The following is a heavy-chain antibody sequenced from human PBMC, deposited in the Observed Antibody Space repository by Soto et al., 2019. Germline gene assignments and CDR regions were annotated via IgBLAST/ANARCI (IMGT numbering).Heavy chain of an antibody. CDR1: CGSIISGHW. CDR2: IYESGIT. D-gene: IGHD3-10*02. Sequence: SETLSLTCAFSCGSIISGHWWTWVRQSPGKGLEWVGEIYESGITNYNPSLNGRLSISMDQSKNQFSLKLTSVTAADTALYFCARGFSMSDTSDKDRFYFYYGLNVWGQGTTVTSP. J-gene: IGHJ6*02. V-gene: IGHV4-4*02. CDR3: ARGFSMSDTSDKDRFYFYYGLNV.